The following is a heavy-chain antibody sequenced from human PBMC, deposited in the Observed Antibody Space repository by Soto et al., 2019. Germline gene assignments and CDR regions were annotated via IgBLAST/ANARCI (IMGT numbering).Heavy chain of an antibody. CDR3: ARVMAYEQQLVPFDY. J-gene: IGHJ4*02. CDR2: VNPHTGGT. D-gene: IGHD6-13*01. Sequence: ASLKVSCKTSGYTFIGCYLSWVRQAPGQGLEWMGWVNPHTGGTHYAQKFDGRVTMTRDTSTYTAYMELSGLKFDDTATYFCARVMAYEQQLVPFDYWGQGTLVNVSS. V-gene: IGHV1-2*02. CDR1: GYTFIGCY.